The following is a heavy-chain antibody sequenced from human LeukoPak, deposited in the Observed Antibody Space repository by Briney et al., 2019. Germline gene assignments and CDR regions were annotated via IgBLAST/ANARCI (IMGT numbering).Heavy chain of an antibody. J-gene: IGHJ5*02. CDR3: ARAPDYGDYVRWFDP. CDR2: ISYDGSNK. V-gene: IGHV3-30-3*01. Sequence: PGRSLRLSCAASGFTFSSYAMHWVRQAPGKGLEWVAVISYDGSNKYYADSVKGRFTISRDNSKNTLYLQMNSLRAEVTAVYYCARAPDYGDYVRWFDPWGQGTLVTVSS. CDR1: GFTFSSYA. D-gene: IGHD4-17*01.